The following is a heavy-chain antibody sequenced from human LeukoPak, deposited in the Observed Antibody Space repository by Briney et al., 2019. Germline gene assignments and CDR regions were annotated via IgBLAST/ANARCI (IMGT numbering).Heavy chain of an antibody. D-gene: IGHD2-8*02. CDR3: ATYKQVLLPFES. Sequence: TGGSLRLSCAASGFTFSTFAMIWVRQPPGKGLEWVSSIFPSGGEIHYADSVRGRFTISRDNSKSTLSLQMNSLRAEDTAIYYCATYKQVLLPFESGGQGTLVTVSS. CDR1: GFTFSTFA. V-gene: IGHV3-23*01. J-gene: IGHJ4*02. CDR2: IFPSGGEI.